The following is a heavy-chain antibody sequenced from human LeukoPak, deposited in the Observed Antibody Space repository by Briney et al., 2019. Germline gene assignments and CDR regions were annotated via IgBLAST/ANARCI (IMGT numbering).Heavy chain of an antibody. J-gene: IGHJ5*02. CDR2: IKGKSDGGTI. V-gene: IGHV3-15*05. CDR3: ATGFAP. CDR1: GLTFTTAW. Sequence: GGSLRLSCAASGLTFTTAWMSWVRQAPGKGLEWVARIKGKSDGGTIDYAASVKGRFTISRDDSKNTLYLQMNSVKTEDTAVYYCATGFAPWGQGTLVTVSP.